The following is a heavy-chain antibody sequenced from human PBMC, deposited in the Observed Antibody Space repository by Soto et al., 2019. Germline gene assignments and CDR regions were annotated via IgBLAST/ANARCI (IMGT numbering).Heavy chain of an antibody. CDR3: ARWRIGANWFDP. J-gene: IGHJ5*02. V-gene: IGHV1-18*04. CDR2: ISGYNGNT. CDR1: GYTFTSHG. D-gene: IGHD3-16*01. Sequence: ASVKVSCKASGYTFTSHGISWVRQAPGQGLEWMGWISGYNGNTNYAQKLQGRVTMTTDTSTSTAYMELRSLRSDDTAVYYCARWRIGANWFDPWGQGTLVTVS.